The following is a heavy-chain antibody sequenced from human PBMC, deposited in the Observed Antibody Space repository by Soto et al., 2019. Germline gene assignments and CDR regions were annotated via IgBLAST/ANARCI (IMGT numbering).Heavy chain of an antibody. CDR2: INAGNGNT. CDR1: GYTFTSSA. Sequence: ASVKVSCKASGYTFTSSAMHWVRQAPGQRLEWMGWINAGNGNTKYSQKFQGRVTITRDTSASTAYMELSSLRSEDTAVYYCASSDIIAAAGIRFDPWGQGTLVTVSS. CDR3: ASSDIIAAAGIRFDP. V-gene: IGHV1-3*01. J-gene: IGHJ5*02. D-gene: IGHD6-13*01.